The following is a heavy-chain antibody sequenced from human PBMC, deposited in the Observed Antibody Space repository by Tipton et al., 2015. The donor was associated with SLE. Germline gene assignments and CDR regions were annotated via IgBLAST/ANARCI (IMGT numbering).Heavy chain of an antibody. J-gene: IGHJ2*01. Sequence: GLVKPSETLSLTCTVSGDSISNYYWSWFRQSAGKGLEWMGRFYPGGTTSYNPSFKSRVTMSADTSKNQFSRKLNSVTAADTAVYYCARGVRIAVVKGWYFDLWGRGTLVTVSS. CDR2: FYPGGTT. V-gene: IGHV4-4*07. CDR1: GDSISNYY. D-gene: IGHD6-19*01. CDR3: ARGVRIAVVKGWYFDL.